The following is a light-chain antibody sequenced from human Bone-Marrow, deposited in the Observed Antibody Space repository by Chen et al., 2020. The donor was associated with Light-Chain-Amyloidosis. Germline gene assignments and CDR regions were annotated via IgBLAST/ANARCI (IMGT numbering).Light chain of an antibody. J-gene: IGLJ1*01. V-gene: IGLV2-14*01. CDR2: EVT. Sequence: QSALTQPASVSGSPGQSITISCTGTSSDVGGDNHVSSYQQHPDKPPKLMIYEVTNRPSWVPDRFSGSKSDNTASLTISGLQTEDEADYFCSSYTITNTLVFGSGTRVTVL. CDR1: SSDVGGDNH. CDR3: SSYTITNTLV.